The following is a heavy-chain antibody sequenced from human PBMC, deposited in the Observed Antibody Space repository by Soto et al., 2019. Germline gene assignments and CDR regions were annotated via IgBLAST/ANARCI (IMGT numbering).Heavy chain of an antibody. D-gene: IGHD5-12*01. V-gene: IGHV6-1*01. CDR1: GDSVFSNTAS. CDR2: TYFRSKWYN. Sequence: SQTLSLTCAISGDSVFSNTASWNWIRQSPSRGLEWLGRTYFRSKWYNDYAVSVKSRIIINPDTSNNQFSLRLNSVSPEDTAVYFCAKGDNLGPKTGYAFDPWGQGIMVT. J-gene: IGHJ5*02. CDR3: AKGDNLGPKTGYAFDP.